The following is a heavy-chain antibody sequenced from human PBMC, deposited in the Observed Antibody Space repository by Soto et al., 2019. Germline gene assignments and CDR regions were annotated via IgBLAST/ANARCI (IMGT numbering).Heavy chain of an antibody. J-gene: IGHJ3*01. Sequence: QVQLVQSGPEVKKSGSSVKVSCRASAETFSSYAINWVRQAPGQGFEWLGGIIHLVGTTNYAQKFQGRVTITADRARDTAFLDLSTLRSDDTAVYFCASRIAVSADDAFDHWGQGTMVTVTP. V-gene: IGHV1-69*06. CDR3: ASRIAVSADDAFDH. CDR1: AETFSSYA. CDR2: IIHLVGTT. D-gene: IGHD6-13*01.